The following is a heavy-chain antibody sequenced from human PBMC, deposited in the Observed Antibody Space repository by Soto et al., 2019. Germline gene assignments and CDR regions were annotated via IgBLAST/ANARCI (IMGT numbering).Heavy chain of an antibody. Sequence: SETLSLTCAVYGGSFSGYYLSWIRQPPGKGLEWIGEINHSGSTNYNPSLKSRVTISIDTSKNQFSLKLSSVTAADTAMYYCAPRVTMVRGAYFDYWGQGTLVTVSS. CDR2: INHSGST. D-gene: IGHD3-10*01. CDR3: APRVTMVRGAYFDY. CDR1: GGSFSGYY. J-gene: IGHJ4*02. V-gene: IGHV4-34*01.